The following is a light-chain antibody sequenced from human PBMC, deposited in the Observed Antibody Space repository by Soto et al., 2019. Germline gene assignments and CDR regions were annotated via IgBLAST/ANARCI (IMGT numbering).Light chain of an antibody. CDR1: QSISNY. CDR2: DAS. Sequence: EIVLTQSPATLSLSPGERATLSCRASQSISNYLTWYQQKPGQAPRLLIYDASNRATGIPARFSGSGSGTDFTLTISSLEPEDFAVYYCQQRSDWWTFGQGTKVDIK. V-gene: IGKV3-11*01. J-gene: IGKJ1*01. CDR3: QQRSDWWT.